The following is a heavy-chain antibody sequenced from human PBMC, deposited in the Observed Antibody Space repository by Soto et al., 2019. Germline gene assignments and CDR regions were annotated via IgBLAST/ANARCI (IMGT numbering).Heavy chain of an antibody. Sequence: PGGSLRLSCAASGFTFSNAWMSWVRQAPGKGLEWVGRIKSKTDGGTTDYAAPVKGRFTISRDDSKNTLYLQMNSLKTEDTAVYYCASTIFGIYYYGMDVWGQGTTVTVSS. D-gene: IGHD3-3*01. CDR1: GFTFSNAW. V-gene: IGHV3-15*01. CDR3: ASTIFGIYYYGMDV. CDR2: IKSKTDGGTT. J-gene: IGHJ6*02.